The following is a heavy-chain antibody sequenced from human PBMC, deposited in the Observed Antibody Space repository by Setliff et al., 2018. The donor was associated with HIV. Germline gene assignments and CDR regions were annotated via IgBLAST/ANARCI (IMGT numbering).Heavy chain of an antibody. D-gene: IGHD3-10*01. CDR2: IYYTGTT. CDR3: SRGTYYKGLDP. Sequence: SETLSLTCAVYGGSFSEYYWTWIRQVPGKGLEWIGSIYYTGTTNYNPSLESRLTISIDTSQNHFSLKLTSVTAADTALYFCSRGTYYKGLDPWGQGTLVTVSS. CDR1: GGSFSEYY. J-gene: IGHJ5*02. V-gene: IGHV4-34*09.